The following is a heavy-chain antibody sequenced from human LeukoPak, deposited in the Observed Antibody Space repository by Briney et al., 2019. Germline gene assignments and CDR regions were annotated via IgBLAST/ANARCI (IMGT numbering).Heavy chain of an antibody. J-gene: IGHJ5*02. CDR2: INSDASST. CDR1: GFTFSSSW. CDR3: ARALEPALYNWIDP. V-gene: IGHV3-74*01. Sequence: GGSLRLSCTASGFTFSSSWMHWVRQAPGKGLVWVSRINSDASSTSYADSVKGRFTIPRDNAKNTLYLQMNGLRAEDTAVYYCARALEPALYNWIDPWGQGTLVTVSS. D-gene: IGHD1-1*01.